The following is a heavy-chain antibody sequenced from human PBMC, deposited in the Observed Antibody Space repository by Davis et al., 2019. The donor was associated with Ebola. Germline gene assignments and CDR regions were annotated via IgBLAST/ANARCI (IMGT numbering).Heavy chain of an antibody. CDR1: GFTFSSYA. CDR3: ARDPFPLPY. V-gene: IGHV3-23*01. Sequence: GESLKISCAASGFTFSSYAMSWVRQAPGKVLEWVSAISGSGGSTYYADSVKGRFTISRDNAKNSLYLQMNSLRAEDTAVYYCARDPFPLPYWGQGTLVTVSS. CDR2: ISGSGGST. J-gene: IGHJ4*02. D-gene: IGHD2/OR15-2a*01.